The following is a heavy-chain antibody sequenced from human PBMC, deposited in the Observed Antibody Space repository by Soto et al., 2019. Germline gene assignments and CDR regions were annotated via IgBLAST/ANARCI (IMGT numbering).Heavy chain of an antibody. D-gene: IGHD5-18*01. CDR2: IKSKTDGGTT. V-gene: IGHV3-15*07. CDR3: TTDLKIQLWLRYYGMDV. Sequence: GGSLRLSCAASGFTFSNAWMNWVRQAPGKGLEWVGRIKSKTDGGTTDYAAPVKGRFTISRDDSKNTLYLQMNSLKTEDTAVYYCTTDLKIQLWLRYYGMDVWGQGTTVTVSS. J-gene: IGHJ6*02. CDR1: GFTFSNAW.